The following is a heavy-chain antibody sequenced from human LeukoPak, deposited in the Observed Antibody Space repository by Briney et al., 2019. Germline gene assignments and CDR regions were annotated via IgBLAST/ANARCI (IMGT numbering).Heavy chain of an antibody. Sequence: PGGSLSLSCAASGFTFSDYWMDWVRQAPGKGLVWVSRIKSDGSSIMYADSVRGRCTISRDNAKNTLYLQMNSLRAEDTAVYYCAFLPPGHWGQGTLVTVSS. CDR3: AFLPPGH. D-gene: IGHD3-3*01. J-gene: IGHJ1*01. CDR2: IKSDGSSI. V-gene: IGHV3-74*03. CDR1: GFTFSDYW.